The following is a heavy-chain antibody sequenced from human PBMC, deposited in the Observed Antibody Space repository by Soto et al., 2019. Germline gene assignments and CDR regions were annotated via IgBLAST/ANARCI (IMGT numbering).Heavy chain of an antibody. Sequence: QVQLVQSGAEVKKPGASVKVSCKASGYTFTSYGISWVRQAPGQGLEWMGWISAYNGNTNYAQKLQGRVTMTTDTSTRTAYMELRSLRSDDTAVYYCARAVVGTYYDFWSGPYSNYFDYWGQGTLVTVSS. CDR3: ARAVVGTYYDFWSGPYSNYFDY. CDR2: ISAYNGNT. CDR1: GYTFTSYG. J-gene: IGHJ4*02. D-gene: IGHD3-3*01. V-gene: IGHV1-18*01.